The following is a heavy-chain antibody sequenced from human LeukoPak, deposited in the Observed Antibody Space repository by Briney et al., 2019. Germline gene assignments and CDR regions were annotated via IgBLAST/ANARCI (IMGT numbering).Heavy chain of an antibody. CDR1: GFTFSAYA. Sequence: GGSLRLSCAASGFTFSAYAMHWVRQARGKGLEHVSIISSDGVSTYYANSVKGRFTISRDNSKNTVSLQMDSLRVEDMAVYYCATNIAGAFDVWGQGTMATVSS. CDR3: ATNIAGAFDV. CDR2: ISSDGVST. D-gene: IGHD2/OR15-2a*01. J-gene: IGHJ3*01. V-gene: IGHV3-64*01.